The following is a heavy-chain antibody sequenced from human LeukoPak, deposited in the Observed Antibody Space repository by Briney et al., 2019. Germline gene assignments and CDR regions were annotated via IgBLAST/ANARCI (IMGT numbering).Heavy chain of an antibody. CDR1: GFTFSSYV. Sequence: PGGSLRLSCAASGFTFSSYVLSWVRQAPGKGLEWVSAISGSGGSTYYADSVKGRFTISGDNSKNTLYLQMNSLRAEDTAVYYCAKGGTVVASTHYWGQGTLVTVSS. CDR2: ISGSGGST. V-gene: IGHV3-23*01. J-gene: IGHJ4*02. CDR3: AKGGTVVASTHY. D-gene: IGHD4-11*01.